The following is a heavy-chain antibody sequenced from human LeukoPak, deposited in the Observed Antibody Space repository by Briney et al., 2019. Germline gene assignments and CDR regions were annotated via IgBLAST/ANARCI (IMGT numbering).Heavy chain of an antibody. CDR3: ARERRRDGYNPLDFDY. D-gene: IGHD5-24*01. Sequence: ASVKVSCKASGYTCTSYFMHWVRQAPGEGLEWMGIINPSGGSTSYAQKFQGRVTMTRDTSTSTVYMELSSLRSEDTAVYYCARERRRDGYNPLDFDYWGQGTLVSVSS. V-gene: IGHV1-46*01. CDR1: GYTCTSYF. CDR2: INPSGGST. J-gene: IGHJ4*02.